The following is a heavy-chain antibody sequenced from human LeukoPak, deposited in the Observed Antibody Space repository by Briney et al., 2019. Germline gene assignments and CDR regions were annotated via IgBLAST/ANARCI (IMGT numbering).Heavy chain of an antibody. CDR3: ASGYSSGWYEPGGNWFDP. V-gene: IGHV1-69*13. CDR2: IIPIFGTA. D-gene: IGHD6-19*01. J-gene: IGHJ5*02. CDR1: GGTFSSYA. Sequence: GASVKVSCKASGGTFSSYAIGWVRQAPGQGLEWMGGIIPIFGTANYAQKFQGRVTITADESTSTAYMELSSLRSEDTAVYYCASGYSSGWYEPGGNWFDPWGQGTLVTVSS.